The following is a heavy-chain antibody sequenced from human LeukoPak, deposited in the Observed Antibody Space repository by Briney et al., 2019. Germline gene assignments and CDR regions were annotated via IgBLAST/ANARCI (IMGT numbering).Heavy chain of an antibody. D-gene: IGHD6-19*01. CDR3: ARDPGYSSGWYDHWFDP. CDR2: INHSGST. Sequence: SETLSLTCAVYGGSFSGYYWSWIRQPPGKGLEWIGEINHSGSTNYNPSLKSRVTISVDTSKNQFSLKLSSVTAADTAVYYCARDPGYSSGWYDHWFDPWGQGTLVTVSS. CDR1: GGSFSGYY. J-gene: IGHJ5*02. V-gene: IGHV4-34*01.